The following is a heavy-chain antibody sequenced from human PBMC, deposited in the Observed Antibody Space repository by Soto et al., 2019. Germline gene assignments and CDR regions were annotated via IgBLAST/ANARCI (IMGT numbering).Heavy chain of an antibody. D-gene: IGHD2-21*02. CDR3: ARDGACGGDCYSRQDAFDI. CDR2: IYYSGST. Sequence: QVQLQESGPGLVKPSETLSLTCTVSGCSVSSGSYYWSWIRQPPGKGLEWIGYIYYSGSTNYNPSLKSRVTISVDTSKNQFSLKLSSVTAADTAVYYCARDGACGGDCYSRQDAFDIWGQGTMVTVSS. J-gene: IGHJ3*02. V-gene: IGHV4-61*01. CDR1: GCSVSSGSYY.